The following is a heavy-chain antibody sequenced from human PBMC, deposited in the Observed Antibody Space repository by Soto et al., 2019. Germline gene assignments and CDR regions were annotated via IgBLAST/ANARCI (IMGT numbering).Heavy chain of an antibody. CDR2: IWYDGSNK. J-gene: IGHJ6*02. V-gene: IGHV3-33*01. Sequence: QEQLVESGGGVVESGRSLRLSCVASRFTFSTYGMHWVRQAPGKGLVCVAVIWYDGSNKYYADSVKGRFTISRDNSKNMLYLQMNSLRAEATAVYYCARAGGDYGMDVWGQGTTVIVSS. D-gene: IGHD4-17*01. CDR1: RFTFSTYG. CDR3: ARAGGDYGMDV.